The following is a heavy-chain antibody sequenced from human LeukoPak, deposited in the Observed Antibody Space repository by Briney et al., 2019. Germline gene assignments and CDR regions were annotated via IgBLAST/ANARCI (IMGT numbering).Heavy chain of an antibody. CDR1: GGSISSGSYY. Sequence: SQTLSLTCTVSGGSISSGSYYWSWIRQPAGTGLEWIGRIYTSGSTNYNPSLKSRVTISVDTSKNQFSLKLSSVTAADTAVYYCARDPADYYDSSGYSAPRLSDYWGQGTLVTVSS. J-gene: IGHJ4*02. V-gene: IGHV4-61*02. CDR3: ARDPADYYDSSGYSAPRLSDY. D-gene: IGHD3-22*01. CDR2: IYTSGST.